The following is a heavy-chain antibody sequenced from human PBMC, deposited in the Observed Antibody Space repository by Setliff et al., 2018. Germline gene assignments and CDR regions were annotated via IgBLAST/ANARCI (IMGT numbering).Heavy chain of an antibody. CDR2: ISWDGTKT. Sequence: PGGSLRLSCAASGFTFSSYAIHWVRQVPGKGLEWVALISWDGTKTSYADSVRGRFTISRDNAKNSLYLQMNSLRAEDTALYYCAKRGPYCSGGTCHYYFDYWGQGPWSPSPQ. CDR3: AKRGPYCSGGTCHYYFDY. CDR1: GFTFSSYA. D-gene: IGHD2-15*01. J-gene: IGHJ4*02. V-gene: IGHV3-30*18.